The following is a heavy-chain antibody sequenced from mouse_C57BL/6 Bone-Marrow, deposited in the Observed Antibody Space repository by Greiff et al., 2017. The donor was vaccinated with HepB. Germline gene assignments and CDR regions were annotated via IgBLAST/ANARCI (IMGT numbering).Heavy chain of an antibody. CDR2: INPYNGGT. CDR3: ARWLLRRGAMDY. V-gene: IGHV1-19*01. J-gene: IGHJ4*01. CDR1: GYTFTDYY. Sequence: EVQLQQSGPVLVKPGASVRMSCKASGYTFTDYYMNWVKQSHGKSLEWIGVINPYNGGTSYNQKFKGKATLTVDKSSSTAYMELNSLTSEDSAVYYCARWLLRRGAMDYWGQGTSVTVSS. D-gene: IGHD2-3*01.